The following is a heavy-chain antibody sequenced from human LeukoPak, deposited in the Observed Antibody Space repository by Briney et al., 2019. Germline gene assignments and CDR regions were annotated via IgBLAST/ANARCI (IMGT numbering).Heavy chain of an antibody. Sequence: PGGSLRLPCAVSGFTFSSYWMDRVRQVPGKGLVWVSRISSDGSNTAYADSVKGRFTISRDNAKNTMYLQMSSLRAEDTAVYYCAKRGEGGAWYDYWGQGTLVIVSS. CDR3: AKRGEGGAWYDY. V-gene: IGHV3-74*01. J-gene: IGHJ4*02. D-gene: IGHD6-19*01. CDR1: GFTFSSYW. CDR2: ISSDGSNT.